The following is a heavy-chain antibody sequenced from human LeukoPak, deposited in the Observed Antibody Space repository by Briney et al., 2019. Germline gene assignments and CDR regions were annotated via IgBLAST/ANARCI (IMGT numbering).Heavy chain of an antibody. V-gene: IGHV4-59*01. CDR1: GGSISSYY. CDR3: GRGGEGYSYGYYYYGMDV. D-gene: IGHD5-18*01. CDR2: IYYSGST. Sequence: SETLSLTCTVSGGSISSYYWSWIRQPPGKGLEWIGYIYYSGSTNYNPSLKSRVTISVDTSKNQFSLKLSSVTAADTAVYYCGRGGEGYSYGYYYYGMDVWGQGTTVTVSS. J-gene: IGHJ6*02.